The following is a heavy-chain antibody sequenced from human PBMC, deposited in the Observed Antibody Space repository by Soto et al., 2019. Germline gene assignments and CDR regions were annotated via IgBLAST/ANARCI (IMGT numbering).Heavy chain of an antibody. CDR2: IYHSGST. CDR1: WGSIGDLGYC. J-gene: IGHJ4*02. CDR3: ARDKITGLFDY. Sequence: SQTLSLTWAVVWGSIGDLGYCRSLIRQPPGKGLEWIGYIYHSGSTNYNPSLKSRVTISVDTSKNQFSLKLTSVTAADTAVYYCARDKITGLFDYWGQGTLVTVSS. V-gene: IGHV4-30-2*01. D-gene: IGHD2-8*02.